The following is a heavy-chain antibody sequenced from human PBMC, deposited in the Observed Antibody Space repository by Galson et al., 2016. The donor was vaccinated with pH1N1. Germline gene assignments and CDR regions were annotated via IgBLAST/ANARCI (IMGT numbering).Heavy chain of an antibody. J-gene: IGHJ3*02. V-gene: IGHV1-69*13. CDR3: ARMNSASETYFPDSALDAFDI. D-gene: IGHD3-10*01. CDR1: GGTSSSYF. CDR2: IIPLLGTA. Sequence: SVKVSCKASGGTSSSYFISWVRQAPGQGLEYMGGIIPLLGTANYAQNFQGRVTITADESTSTASMELSSLRSADTAVYYCARMNSASETYFPDSALDAFDIWGQGTVVIVSS.